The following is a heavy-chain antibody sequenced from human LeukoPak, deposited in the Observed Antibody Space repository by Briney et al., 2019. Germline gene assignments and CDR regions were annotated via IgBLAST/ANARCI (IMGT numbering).Heavy chain of an antibody. CDR1: GGSISSYY. D-gene: IGHD2-15*01. CDR2: VYYSGST. CDR3: ARAGYCSGGSCYVSLGTRYNWFDP. Sequence: PSETLSLTCTVSGGSISSYYWSWIRQPPGKGLEWVGYVYYSGSTNYNPSLKSRVTISVDTSKNQFSLKLSSVTAADTAVYYCARAGYCSGGSCYVSLGTRYNWFDPWGQGTLVSVSS. J-gene: IGHJ5*02. V-gene: IGHV4-59*12.